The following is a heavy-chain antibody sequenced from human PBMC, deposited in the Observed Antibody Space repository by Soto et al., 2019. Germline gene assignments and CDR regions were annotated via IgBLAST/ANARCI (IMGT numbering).Heavy chain of an antibody. CDR3: ARGGSGSYWLDY. J-gene: IGHJ4*02. D-gene: IGHD1-26*01. Sequence: QVQLQESGPGLVKPSQTLSLTCTVSGGSISSGGYYWSWIRQHPGKGLEWIGYIYYSGSTYYNPSLKSRGNISVDTSKNQFSLQLSSVTAADTAVYYCARGGSGSYWLDYWGQGTLVTVSS. CDR2: IYYSGST. V-gene: IGHV4-31*03. CDR1: GGSISSGGYY.